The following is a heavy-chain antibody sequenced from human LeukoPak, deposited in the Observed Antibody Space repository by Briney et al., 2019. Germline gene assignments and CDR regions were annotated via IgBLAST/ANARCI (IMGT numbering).Heavy chain of an antibody. CDR3: ARDGCSSTSCYDY. CDR1: GYTFTSYA. D-gene: IGHD2-2*01. Sequence: ASVKVSCKASGYTFTSYAMNWVRQAPGQGLEWMGWINTNTGNPTYAQGFTGRFVFSLGTSVSTVYLQISSLKAEDTAVYYCARDGCSSTSCYDYWGQGTLVTVSS. J-gene: IGHJ4*02. CDR2: INTNTGNP. V-gene: IGHV7-4-1*02.